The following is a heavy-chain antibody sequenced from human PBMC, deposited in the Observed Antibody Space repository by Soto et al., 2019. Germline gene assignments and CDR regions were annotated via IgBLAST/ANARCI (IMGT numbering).Heavy chain of an antibody. CDR1: GYTFTSYG. CDR2: ISAYNGNT. D-gene: IGHD3-9*01. J-gene: IGHJ4*02. CDR3: ARDAPYYDILTGYLDY. V-gene: IGHV1-18*01. Sequence: ASVKVSCKASGYTFTSYGISWVRQAPGQGLEWMGWISAYNGNTNYAQKLQGRVTMTTDTSTSTAYMELRSLRSDDTAVYYCARDAPYYDILTGYLDYWGQGTLVTVSS.